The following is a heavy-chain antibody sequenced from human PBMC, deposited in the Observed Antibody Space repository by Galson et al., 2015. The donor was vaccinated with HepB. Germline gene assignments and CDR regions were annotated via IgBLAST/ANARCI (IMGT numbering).Heavy chain of an antibody. CDR1: GGTFSSYA. Sequence: SVKVSCKASGGTFSSYAISWVRQAPGQGLEWMGGIIPIFGTANYAQKFQGRVTITADESTSTAYMELSSLRSEDTAVYYCARGQRSYCGGDCRTNWFDPWGQGTLVTVSS. V-gene: IGHV1-69*13. J-gene: IGHJ5*02. CDR2: IIPIFGTA. CDR3: ARGQRSYCGGDCRTNWFDP. D-gene: IGHD2-21*01.